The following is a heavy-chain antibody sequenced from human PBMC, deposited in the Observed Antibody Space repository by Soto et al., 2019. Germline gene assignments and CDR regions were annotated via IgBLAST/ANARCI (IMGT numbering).Heavy chain of an antibody. Sequence: EVQLLESGGELVQPGGSLRLSCAASGFTFSNFAMSWVRQAPGRGLEWVSGLSASGRDTYYADSVKDRFTISRDNSKKMVYLMMQSLRGEDSAIYYCAKATAAAYYYYYYGMDVWGQGTTVSVSS. CDR3: AKATAAAYYYYYYGMDV. CDR1: GFTFSNFA. V-gene: IGHV3-23*01. CDR2: LSASGRDT. D-gene: IGHD6-13*01. J-gene: IGHJ6*02.